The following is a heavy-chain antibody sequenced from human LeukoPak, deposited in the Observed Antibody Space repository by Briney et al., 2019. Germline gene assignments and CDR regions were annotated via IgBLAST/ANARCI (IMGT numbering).Heavy chain of an antibody. CDR1: GYSISSGYY. V-gene: IGHV4-38-2*02. CDR2: IYHSGST. CDR3: ACTMIAAGAFDI. Sequence: PSETLSLTCTVSGYSISSGYYWGWIRQPPGKGLEWIGSIYHSGSTYYNPSLKSRVTISVDTSKNQFSLKLSSVTAADTAVYYCACTMIAAGAFDIWGQGTMVTVSS. D-gene: IGHD3-22*01. J-gene: IGHJ3*02.